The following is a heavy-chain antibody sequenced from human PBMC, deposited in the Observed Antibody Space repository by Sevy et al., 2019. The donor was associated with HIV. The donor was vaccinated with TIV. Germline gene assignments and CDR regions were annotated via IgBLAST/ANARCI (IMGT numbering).Heavy chain of an antibody. Sequence: GGSLRLSCTASGFTFSNYAMYWVRQAPGKGLEWVAVIWNDRGNKHYADSVKGRFTISRDNSKNTLYLQMNSLRAEDTAVYYCASLPNNYYDSSGSSGDDAFDIWGQGTMVTVSS. D-gene: IGHD3-22*01. CDR2: IWNDRGNK. CDR1: GFTFSNYA. J-gene: IGHJ3*02. CDR3: ASLPNNYYDSSGSSGDDAFDI. V-gene: IGHV3-33*08.